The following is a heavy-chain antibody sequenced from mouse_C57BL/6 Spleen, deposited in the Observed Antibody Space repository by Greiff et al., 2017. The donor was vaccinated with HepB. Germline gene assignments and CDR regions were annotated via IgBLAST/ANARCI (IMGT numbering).Heavy chain of an antibody. D-gene: IGHD1-1*01. CDR2: IHPNSGST. CDR3: ARIGLYGSSLDY. CDR1: GYTFTSYW. Sequence: QVQLQQPGAELVKPGASVKLSCKASGYTFTSYWMHWVKQRPGQGLEWIGMIHPNSGSTNYNEKFKSKATLTVDKSSSTAYMQRSSLTSEDSAVYYCARIGLYGSSLDYWGQGTSVTVSS. V-gene: IGHV1-64*01. J-gene: IGHJ4*01.